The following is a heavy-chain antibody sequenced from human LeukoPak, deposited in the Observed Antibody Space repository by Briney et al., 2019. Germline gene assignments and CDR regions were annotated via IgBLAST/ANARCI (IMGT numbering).Heavy chain of an antibody. V-gene: IGHV2-5*02. CDR3: AHRHGSGWYVGYNWFDP. CDR2: IYWDDDK. Sequence: QSGPTLVEPTQTLTLTCTFSGFSLSTSGVGVGWIRQPPGKALEWLALIYWDDDKRYSPSLKSRLTITKDTSKNQVVLTMTNMDPVDTATYYCAHRHGSGWYVGYNWFDPWGQGTLVTVSS. CDR1: GFSLSTSGVG. D-gene: IGHD6-19*01. J-gene: IGHJ5*02.